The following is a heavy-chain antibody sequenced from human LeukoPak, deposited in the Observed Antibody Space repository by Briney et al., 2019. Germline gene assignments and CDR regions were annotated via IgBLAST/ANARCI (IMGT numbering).Heavy chain of an antibody. CDR1: GGSISSSSYY. CDR3: ASAGGYDSSGYYRDY. J-gene: IGHJ4*02. D-gene: IGHD3-22*01. V-gene: IGHV4-39*01. Sequence: PSETLSLTCTVSGGSISSSSYYWGWIRQPPGKGLEWIGSIYYSGSTYYNPSLKSRVTISVDTSKNQFSLKLSSVTAADTAVYYCASAGGYDSSGYYRDYWGQGTLVTVSS. CDR2: IYYSGST.